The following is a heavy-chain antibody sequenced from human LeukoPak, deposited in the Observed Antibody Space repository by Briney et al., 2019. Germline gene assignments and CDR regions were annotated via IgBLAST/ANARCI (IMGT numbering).Heavy chain of an antibody. CDR2: IYYSGSS. D-gene: IGHD3-10*01. J-gene: IGHJ4*02. CDR3: ARSGWFGEASML. Sequence: PSQTLSLTCIVSGGPISSSNYYWGWIRQPPGKGLECIGSIYYSGSSYYNPSLKSRVTISVDTSKNQFSLKLSSVTAADTAVYYCARSGWFGEASMLWGQGTLVTVSS. V-gene: IGHV4-39*01. CDR1: GGPISSSNYY.